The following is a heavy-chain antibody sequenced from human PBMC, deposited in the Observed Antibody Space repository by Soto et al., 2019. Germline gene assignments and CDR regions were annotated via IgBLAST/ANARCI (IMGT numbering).Heavy chain of an antibody. J-gene: IGHJ4*02. V-gene: IGHV1-69*01. D-gene: IGHD1-26*01. CDR1: GGTFSSYA. Sequence: QVQLVQSGAEVKKPGSSVKFSCKASGGTFSSYAISWVRQAPGPGLEWMGGIIPIFGTANYAQKFQGRVTITADESTSTAYMELSSPRSEDTAVYYCAVGELGKNYYLDYWGQGTLVTVSS. CDR3: AVGELGKNYYLDY. CDR2: IIPIFGTA.